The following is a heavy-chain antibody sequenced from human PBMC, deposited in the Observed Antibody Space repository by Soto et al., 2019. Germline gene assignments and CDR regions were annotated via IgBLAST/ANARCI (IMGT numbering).Heavy chain of an antibody. Sequence: QVQLVQSGAEVKKPGSSVKVSCKASGGTFSSYTISWVRQAPGQGLEWMGRIIPILGIANYAQKFQGRVTITADNSARTANMGLSSLRSEDTAVYYCALSSGTVSTVTTLRAEYFQHWGQGTLVTVSS. CDR2: IIPILGIA. CDR1: GGTFSSYT. V-gene: IGHV1-69*02. CDR3: ALSSGTVSTVTTLRAEYFQH. D-gene: IGHD4-17*01. J-gene: IGHJ1*01.